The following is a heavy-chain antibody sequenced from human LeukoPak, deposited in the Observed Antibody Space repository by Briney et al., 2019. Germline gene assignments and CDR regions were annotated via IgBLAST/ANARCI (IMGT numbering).Heavy chain of an antibody. CDR2: INTNTGNP. CDR3: ARGGRDDYGDYRTDY. Sequence: ASVKVSCKASGYTFTSYAMNWVRQAPGQGLEWMGWINTNTGNPTYAQGFTGRFVFSLDTSVSTAYLQISSLKAEDTAVYYCARGGRDDYGDYRTDYWGQGTLVNVSS. V-gene: IGHV7-4-1*02. CDR1: GYTFTSYA. D-gene: IGHD4-17*01. J-gene: IGHJ4*02.